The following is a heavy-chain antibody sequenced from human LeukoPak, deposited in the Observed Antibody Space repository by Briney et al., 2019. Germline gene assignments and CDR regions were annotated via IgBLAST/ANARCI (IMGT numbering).Heavy chain of an antibody. CDR3: AREIVSAVAGNFDY. CDR1: GFTFSSYE. D-gene: IGHD6-19*01. CDR2: ISSSGNTR. J-gene: IGHJ4*02. Sequence: PGGSLRLSCAASGFTFSSYEMNWVRQAPGKGLEWVSYISSSGNTRTYADSVKGRFTISRDNAKNSLYLEMNSLRAEDTAVYYCAREIVSAVAGNFDYWGQGTLVTVSS. V-gene: IGHV3-48*03.